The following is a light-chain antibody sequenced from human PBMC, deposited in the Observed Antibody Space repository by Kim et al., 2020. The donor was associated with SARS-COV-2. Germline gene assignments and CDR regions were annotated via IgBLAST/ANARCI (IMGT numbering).Light chain of an antibody. V-gene: IGKV3-15*01. CDR2: DAS. Sequence: SPGESATLSCRASQSVSINLAWYQQKPGQAPRLLIYDASTRATGIPARFSGSGSGTEFTLTISSLQSEDFAFYHCQQYNNWSALSFGGGTKVDIK. J-gene: IGKJ4*01. CDR3: QQYNNWSALS. CDR1: QSVSIN.